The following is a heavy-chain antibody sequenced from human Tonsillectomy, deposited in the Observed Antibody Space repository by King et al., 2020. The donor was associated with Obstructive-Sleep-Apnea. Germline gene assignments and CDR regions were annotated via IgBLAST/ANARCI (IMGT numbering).Heavy chain of an antibody. CDR1: VGSFSGYY. CDR2: ISHSGST. Sequence: QVQLQQWGAGLLKSSETLSLTCAVYVGSFSGYYWSWIRQPPGEGLEWIGEISHSGSTNYNPSLKSRVTISVDTSKNQFSLKLSSVTAADTAVYYCARVETNDAFDIWGQGTMVTVSS. J-gene: IGHJ3*02. V-gene: IGHV4-34*01. D-gene: IGHD3-3*01. CDR3: ARVETNDAFDI.